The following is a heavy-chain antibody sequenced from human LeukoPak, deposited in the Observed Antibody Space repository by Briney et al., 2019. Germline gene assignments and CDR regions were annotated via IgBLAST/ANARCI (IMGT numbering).Heavy chain of an antibody. CDR2: ISAYNGNT. Sequence: ASVTVSCTASGYTFTTYGISWVRQAPGQGLEWMGWISAYNGNTNYAQKLQGRVTMTTDTSTSTAYMELRSLRSDDTAVYYCARDSGWVKMTTVTIVDYWGQGTLVTVSS. J-gene: IGHJ4*02. V-gene: IGHV1-18*01. CDR3: ARDSGWVKMTTVTIVDY. CDR1: GYTFTTYG. D-gene: IGHD4-17*01.